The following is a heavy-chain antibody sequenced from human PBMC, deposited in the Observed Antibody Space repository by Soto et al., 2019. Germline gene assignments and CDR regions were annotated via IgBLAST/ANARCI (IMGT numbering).Heavy chain of an antibody. CDR1: GGSISSSSYY. CDR3: ARTYGRNFDY. CDR2: IYYSGST. V-gene: IGHV4-61*05. Sequence: PSETLSLTCTVSGGSISSSSYYWGWIRQPPGKGLEWIGYIYYSGSTNYNPSLKSRVTISVDTSKNQFSLKLSSVTAAGTALYYCARTYGRNFDYWGQGTLVTVSS. J-gene: IGHJ4*02. D-gene: IGHD3-10*01.